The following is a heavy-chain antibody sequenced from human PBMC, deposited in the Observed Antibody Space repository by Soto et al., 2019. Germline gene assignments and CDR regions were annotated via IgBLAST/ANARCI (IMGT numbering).Heavy chain of an antibody. CDR2: SYHSGAT. V-gene: IGHV4-4*02. CDR1: GGSINTNW. J-gene: IGHJ4*02. D-gene: IGHD2-21*02. Sequence: QVQLQESGPGLVKPSGTLSLTCDVSGGSINTNWWSWVRQPPGKGLEWIGESYHSGATNYNPSLKNRVTIYLYNSNHQFGLTLQSVTAADTAVYFCAGHLGVTATRGFDSWGRGRLVTVSS. CDR3: AGHLGVTATRGFDS.